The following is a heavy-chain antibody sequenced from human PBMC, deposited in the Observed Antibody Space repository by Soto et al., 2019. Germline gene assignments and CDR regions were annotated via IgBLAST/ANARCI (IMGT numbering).Heavy chain of an antibody. Sequence: ASVKVSCKASGGTFSSYAISWVRQAPGQGLERMGGIIPIFGTANYAQKFQGRVTITADKSTSTAYMELSSLRSEDTAVYYCARDQYKGGSTVTTSGAFDIWGQGTMVTVSS. CDR2: IIPIFGTA. CDR1: GGTFSSYA. D-gene: IGHD4-17*01. V-gene: IGHV1-69*06. J-gene: IGHJ3*02. CDR3: ARDQYKGGSTVTTSGAFDI.